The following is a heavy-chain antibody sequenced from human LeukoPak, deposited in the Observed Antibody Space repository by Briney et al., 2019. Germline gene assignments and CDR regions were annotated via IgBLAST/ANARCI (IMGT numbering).Heavy chain of an antibody. CDR1: GYTFTGYY. CDR3: ARVEGYCSGGSCSFKWRDNWFDP. J-gene: IGHJ5*02. D-gene: IGHD2-15*01. Sequence: RASVKVSCQASGYTFTGYYMHWVRQAPGQGLEWMGWINPNSGGTNYAQKFQGRVTMTRDTSISTAYMELSRLRSDDTAVYYYARVEGYCSGGSCSFKWRDNWFDPWAQGTLVTVSS. V-gene: IGHV1-2*02. CDR2: INPNSGGT.